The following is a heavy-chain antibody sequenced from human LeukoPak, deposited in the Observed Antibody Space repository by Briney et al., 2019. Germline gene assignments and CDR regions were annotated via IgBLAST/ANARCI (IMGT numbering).Heavy chain of an antibody. CDR1: GYTFSSYD. Sequence: ASVKVSCKAAGYTFSSYDTNWVRQAPGQGLEWMGWMNPSSGNTGYTQKFQGRVTMTRDTSISTAYMELSSLRSEDTALYYCARMRGYTYGYWYLDLWGRGTLVTVSS. J-gene: IGHJ2*01. CDR3: ARMRGYTYGYWYLDL. D-gene: IGHD5-18*01. CDR2: MNPSSGNT. V-gene: IGHV1-8*01.